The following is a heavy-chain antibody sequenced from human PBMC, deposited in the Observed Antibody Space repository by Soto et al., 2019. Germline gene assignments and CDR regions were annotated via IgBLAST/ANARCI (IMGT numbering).Heavy chain of an antibody. CDR3: ATRYFDWLPNYYGMDV. D-gene: IGHD3-9*01. CDR1: GFTVSSNY. Sequence: EVQLVESGGGLIQPGGSLRLSCAASGFTVSSNYMSWVRQAPGKGLEWVSVIYSGGSTYYADSVKGRFTISRDNSKNTLYLQMNGLRAEDTAVYSCATRYFDWLPNYYGMDVWGQGTTVTVSS. V-gene: IGHV3-53*01. CDR2: IYSGGST. J-gene: IGHJ6*02.